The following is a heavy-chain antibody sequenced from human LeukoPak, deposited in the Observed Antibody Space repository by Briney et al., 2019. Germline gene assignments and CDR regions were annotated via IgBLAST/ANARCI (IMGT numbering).Heavy chain of an antibody. CDR1: GFIFSSYA. Sequence: PGGSLRLSCAASGFIFSSYAMHWVRRAPGKGLEWVAVISYDGNNKYYADSVKGRFTISRDNSKSTLYLQVNSLRAEDTAVYYCARDGPKSEDTYCSSTSCPIYYYYGMDVWGQGTTVTVSS. D-gene: IGHD2-2*01. J-gene: IGHJ6*02. CDR3: ARDGPKSEDTYCSSTSCPIYYYYGMDV. V-gene: IGHV3-30*04. CDR2: ISYDGNNK.